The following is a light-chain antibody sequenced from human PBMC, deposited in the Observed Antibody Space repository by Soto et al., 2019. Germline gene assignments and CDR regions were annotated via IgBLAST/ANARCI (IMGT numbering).Light chain of an antibody. CDR1: QSISTW. CDR3: QQYNPSSRT. Sequence: IQMTQSPSTLSAFVGDRVTITCRSSQSISTWLAWYQQKPGKVPKLLIFKASSLQSGVPSRFSGSGSGTDFTLTISSLQPDDFATYYCQQYNPSSRTFGQGTKVDIK. J-gene: IGKJ1*01. V-gene: IGKV1-5*03. CDR2: KAS.